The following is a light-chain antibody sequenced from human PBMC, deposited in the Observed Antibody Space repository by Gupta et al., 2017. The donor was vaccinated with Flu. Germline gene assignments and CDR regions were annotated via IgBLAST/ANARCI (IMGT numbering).Light chain of an antibody. CDR2: KAS. V-gene: IGKV1-5*03. CDR1: QTISNS. CDR3: QQDQSYTT. Sequence: DIQMTQSPSTLSASVGDRVTITCRASQTISNSLAWYQQKRGTAPKLLIYKASKGERGVTSRFSGSGDDKEFTLTSSRRQKDDCAHYYGQQDQSYTTFGQGTKVEVK. J-gene: IGKJ1*01.